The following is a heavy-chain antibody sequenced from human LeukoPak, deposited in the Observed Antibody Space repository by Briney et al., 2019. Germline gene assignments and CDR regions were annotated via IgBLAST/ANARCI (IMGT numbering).Heavy chain of an antibody. D-gene: IGHD2-21*02. CDR1: GFTFSTYS. Sequence: GGSLRLSCAASGFTFSTYSMNWVRQAPGKGLQWVSSISTGSSYIYYADSVKGRFTISRDNARNSLFLQMNSLRAEDTAVYYCARDWPVGDPSAFDIWGQGTMVTVSS. V-gene: IGHV3-21*01. CDR3: ARDWPVGDPSAFDI. J-gene: IGHJ3*02. CDR2: ISTGSSYI.